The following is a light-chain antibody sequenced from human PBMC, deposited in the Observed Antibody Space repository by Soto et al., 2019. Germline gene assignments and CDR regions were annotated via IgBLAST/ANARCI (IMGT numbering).Light chain of an antibody. CDR2: DAS. J-gene: IGKJ1*01. CDR1: QSVSSY. Sequence: EIVLTQSPATLSLSPGERATLSCRTSQSVSSYLAWYQQKPGQAPRLLIYDASKRATGIPARFSGSGSGTDFTLTISSLEAEDFAVYYCQQRSNWPPTWTFGQGTKVEIK. V-gene: IGKV3-11*01. CDR3: QQRSNWPPTWT.